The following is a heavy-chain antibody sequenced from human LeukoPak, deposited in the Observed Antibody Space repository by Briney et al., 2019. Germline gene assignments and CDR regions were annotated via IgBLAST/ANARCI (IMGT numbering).Heavy chain of an antibody. CDR2: IRSKAYGGTT. CDR1: GFTFGDYA. CDR3: TRRPRLLSFDY. D-gene: IGHD2-2*01. Sequence: GGSLRLSCTASGFTFGDYAMSWFRQAPGKGLEWVGFIRSKAYGGTTEYAASVKGRFTISRDDSKSIAYLQMNSLKTEDTAEYYCTRRPRLLSFDYWGQGTLVTVSS. J-gene: IGHJ4*02. V-gene: IGHV3-49*03.